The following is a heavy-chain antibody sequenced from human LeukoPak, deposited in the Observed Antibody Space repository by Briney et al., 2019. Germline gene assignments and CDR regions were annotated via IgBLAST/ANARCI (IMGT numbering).Heavy chain of an antibody. CDR3: AKGCGGDCYSDEDDAFDI. V-gene: IGHV3-23*01. CDR2: ISGSGGST. J-gene: IGHJ3*02. Sequence: QPGGSLRLSCAASGFTFSSYAMSWVRQAPGKGLEWVSAISGSGGSTYYADSVKGRFTISRDNSNDTLYLQMNSLRAEDTAVYYCAKGCGGDCYSDEDDAFDIWGQGTMVTVSS. D-gene: IGHD2-21*01. CDR1: GFTFSSYA.